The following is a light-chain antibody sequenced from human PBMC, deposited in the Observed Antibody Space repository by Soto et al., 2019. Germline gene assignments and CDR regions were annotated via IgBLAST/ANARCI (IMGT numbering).Light chain of an antibody. J-gene: IGKJ4*01. CDR2: WAS. Sequence: DIVMTQSPDSLALSLGERATMNCKCSRSVLYKSNNKNHLAWYQQTKGQTPQLIIYWASTRESGVPERFSGSGSGTDFTLPISSLEAEDVSFYWCQQYFDVPFTFGGGTKVDIK. CDR1: RSVLYKSNNKNH. V-gene: IGKV4-1*01. CDR3: QQYFDVPFT.